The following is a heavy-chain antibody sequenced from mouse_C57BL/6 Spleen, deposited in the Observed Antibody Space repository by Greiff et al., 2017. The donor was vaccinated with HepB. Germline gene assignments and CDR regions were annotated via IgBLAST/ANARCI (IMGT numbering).Heavy chain of an antibody. CDR2: IDPENGDT. CDR1: GFNIKDDY. V-gene: IGHV14-4*01. D-gene: IGHD1-1*01. Sequence: EVQLQQSGAELVRPGASVKLSCTASGFNIKDDYMHWVKQRPEQGLEWIGWIDPENGDTEYASKFQGKATITADTSSNTAYLQLSSLTSEDTAVYYCTTTVVAWFAYWGQGTLVTVSA. J-gene: IGHJ3*01. CDR3: TTTVVAWFAY.